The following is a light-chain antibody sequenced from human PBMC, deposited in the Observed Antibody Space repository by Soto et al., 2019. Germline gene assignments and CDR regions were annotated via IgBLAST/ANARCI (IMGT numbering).Light chain of an antibody. V-gene: IGKV3-20*01. CDR1: QSVSSSY. CDR2: GTS. J-gene: IGKJ1*01. CDR3: QQYGSSPWT. Sequence: EIVLTQSPGTLSFSQGEGATLSCRASQSVSSSYFAWYQQTPGQAPRLLIYGTSSRATGIPDRFSGSGSGTDFTLTISRLEPEDFAVYYCQQYGSSPWTFGQGTKVETK.